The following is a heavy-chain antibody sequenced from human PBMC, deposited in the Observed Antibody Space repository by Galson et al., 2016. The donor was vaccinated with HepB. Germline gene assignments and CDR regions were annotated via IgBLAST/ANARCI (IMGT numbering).Heavy chain of an antibody. CDR2: INSDGSTT. V-gene: IGHV3-74*01. CDR1: GFTFSSYW. Sequence: SLRLSCAASGFTFSSYWMHWVRQSPEEGLVWVSHINSDGSTTAYAASVKGRFTISRDNAKKTLYLQMNSLRVEDTAVYYCARDPLRWGHWVDPWGQGTLVTVSS. CDR3: ARDPLRWGHWVDP. J-gene: IGHJ5*02. D-gene: IGHD3-16*01.